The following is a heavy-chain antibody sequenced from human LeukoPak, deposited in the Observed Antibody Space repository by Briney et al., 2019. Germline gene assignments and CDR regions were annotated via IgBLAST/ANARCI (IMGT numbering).Heavy chain of an antibody. V-gene: IGHV3-23*01. J-gene: IGHJ6*02. CDR2: ISGSSGTT. CDR3: AKVSGGGLYYDGMDV. CDR1: GFTFNNYA. D-gene: IGHD1-14*01. Sequence: PGGSLRLSCAASGFTFNNYAMNWVRQAAGKGLEWVSFISGSSGTTYYADSVKGRFTISRDTSKNTLYLKMNSLRAEATAVYYCAKVSGGGLYYDGMDVWGQGTTVTVSS.